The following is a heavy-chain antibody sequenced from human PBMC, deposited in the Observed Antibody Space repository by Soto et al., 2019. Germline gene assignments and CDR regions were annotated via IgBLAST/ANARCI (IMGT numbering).Heavy chain of an antibody. Sequence: QVQLVESGGGLVKPGGSLRLSCTGSGFIFSDYMTWIRQAPGKGLEWVSYISGSGAYTKYADSVRGRFTISRDNAKNSLWLQINSLRAEDTAVYYSARASGWRHVVGYKYGLDVWGQGTTVIVSS. D-gene: IGHD5-18*01. CDR2: ISGSGAYT. J-gene: IGHJ6*02. V-gene: IGHV3-11*06. CDR1: GFIFSDY. CDR3: ARASGWRHVVGYKYGLDV.